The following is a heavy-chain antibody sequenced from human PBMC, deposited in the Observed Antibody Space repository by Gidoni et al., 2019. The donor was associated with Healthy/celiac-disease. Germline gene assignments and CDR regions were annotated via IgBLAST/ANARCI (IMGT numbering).Heavy chain of an antibody. CDR2: ILGIA. CDR3: ARDPSPLMTTVFDY. D-gene: IGHD4-17*01. V-gene: IGHV1-69*08. Sequence: QFQLVHSGAEVKKPGSSVKVSCKASGGTFSSYTILGIANYAQKFQGRVTITADKSTSTAYMELSSLRSEDTAVYYCARDPSPLMTTVFDYWGQGTLVTVSS. J-gene: IGHJ4*02. CDR1: GGTFSS.